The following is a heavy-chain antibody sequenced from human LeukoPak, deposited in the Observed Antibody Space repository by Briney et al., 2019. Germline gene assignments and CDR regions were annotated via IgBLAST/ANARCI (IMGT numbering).Heavy chain of an antibody. CDR3: ARFFSAATWGYNWFDP. V-gene: IGHV4-4*02. CDR2: IYHSGST. J-gene: IGHJ5*02. CDR1: GGSISSRNW. D-gene: IGHD2-15*01. Sequence: SGTLSLTCAVSGGSISSRNWWSWVRQPPGKGLEWIGEIYHSGSTNYNPSLKTRVTISVDTSKNQFSLKLSSVTAADTAVYYCARFFSAATWGYNWFDPWGQGTLVTVSS.